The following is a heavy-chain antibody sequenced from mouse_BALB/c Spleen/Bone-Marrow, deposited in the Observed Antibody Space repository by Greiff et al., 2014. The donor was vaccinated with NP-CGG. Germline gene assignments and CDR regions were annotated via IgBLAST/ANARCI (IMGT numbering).Heavy chain of an antibody. V-gene: IGHV5-4*02. D-gene: IGHD1-1*02. CDR3: ARSGEKYGALDY. Sequence: DVQLVESGGGLVKPGGSLKLSCTASGFTFSDYYMYWVRQTPEKRLEWVATISDGGIYTYYPDSVKGRFTISRDNAKNNLYLQMRSLKSEDTAMYYCARSGEKYGALDYSGQGTSVTVSS. J-gene: IGHJ4*01. CDR2: ISDGGIYT. CDR1: GFTFSDYY.